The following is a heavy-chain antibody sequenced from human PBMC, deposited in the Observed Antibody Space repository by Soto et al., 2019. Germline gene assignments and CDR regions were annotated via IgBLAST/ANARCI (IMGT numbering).Heavy chain of an antibody. CDR2: ISGGGGST. Sequence: EVQLLESGGGLVQPGGSLRLSCAASGFTFSRHAMSWVRQAPGKGLEWVSVISGGGGSTNYADSVRGRFTISRDNSEDTLYMQMNSLRADDSAVYYCAKDRATFQYASVTYESWGQGTLVTVSS. D-gene: IGHD2-2*01. CDR3: AKDRATFQYASVTYES. CDR1: GFTFSRHA. V-gene: IGHV3-23*01. J-gene: IGHJ5*02.